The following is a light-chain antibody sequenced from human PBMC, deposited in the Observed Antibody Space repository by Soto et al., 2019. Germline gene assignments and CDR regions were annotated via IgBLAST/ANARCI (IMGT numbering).Light chain of an antibody. CDR2: GAS. Sequence: IVLTQSPGTLSLSPGERVTLSCRASQSVTTRLAWYQHKPGQAPTLLMSGASNRASGVPVRFSGSGSGTDFTLTISRLEPEDFAVFYCQHYDSLPITFGQGTRLEIK. V-gene: IGKV3-20*01. J-gene: IGKJ5*01. CDR1: QSVTTR. CDR3: QHYDSLPIT.